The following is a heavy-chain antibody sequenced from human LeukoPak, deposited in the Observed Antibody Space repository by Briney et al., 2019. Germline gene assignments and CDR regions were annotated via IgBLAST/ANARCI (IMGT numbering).Heavy chain of an antibody. CDR3: AKTVLPRGLAAAGNFDY. J-gene: IGHJ4*02. CDR2: ISGSGGST. V-gene: IGHV3-23*01. Sequence: GGSLRLSCAASAFTFSSYAVSWVRQAPGKGLEWASGISGSGGSTYYADSVKGRFTISRDNSKNTLYLQMNSLRAEDTAVYYCAKTVLPRGLAAAGNFDYWGQGTLVTVSS. D-gene: IGHD6-13*01. CDR1: AFTFSSYA.